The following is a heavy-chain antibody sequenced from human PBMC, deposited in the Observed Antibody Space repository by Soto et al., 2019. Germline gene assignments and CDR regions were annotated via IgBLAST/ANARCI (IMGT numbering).Heavy chain of an antibody. J-gene: IGHJ4*02. CDR3: ARARGGYTFGDFDY. CDR1: GFSFSVES. Sequence: PGGSLRLSCAASGFSFSVESMNWVRQAPGKGLEWISYISGGSTRIYYADSVKGRSTISRDNAKNSLYLQMNSLRDEDTAVYYCARARGGYTFGDFDYWGQGTLVTVSS. D-gene: IGHD5-12*01. V-gene: IGHV3-48*02. CDR2: ISGGSTRI.